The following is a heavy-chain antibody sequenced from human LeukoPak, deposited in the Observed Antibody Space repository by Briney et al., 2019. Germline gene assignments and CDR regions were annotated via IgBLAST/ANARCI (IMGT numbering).Heavy chain of an antibody. CDR3: ARPPRGYSGYDGTGLDY. J-gene: IGHJ4*02. CDR2: VSYDGSNK. V-gene: IGHV3-30*03. Sequence: GRSLRLSCAASGFTFSSYGMHWVRQAPGKGLEWVAVVSYDGSNKYYADSVKGRFTISRDNSKNTLYLQMNSLRAEDTAVYYCARPPRGYSGYDGTGLDYWGQGTLVTVSS. D-gene: IGHD5-12*01. CDR1: GFTFSSYG.